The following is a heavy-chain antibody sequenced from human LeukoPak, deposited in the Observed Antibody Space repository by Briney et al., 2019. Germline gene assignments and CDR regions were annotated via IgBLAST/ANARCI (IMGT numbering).Heavy chain of an antibody. D-gene: IGHD4-11*01. CDR1: GYTFTSYA. V-gene: IGHV7-4-1*02. CDR3: ARGMTTVTTDWFDP. Sequence: GASVKVSCKASGYTFTSYAMNWVRQAPGQGLEWMGWINTNTGNPTYAQGFTGRFVFSLDTSVSTAYLQISSLKAEDTAVYYCARGMTTVTTDWFDPWGQGTLVTVSS. J-gene: IGHJ5*02. CDR2: INTNTGNP.